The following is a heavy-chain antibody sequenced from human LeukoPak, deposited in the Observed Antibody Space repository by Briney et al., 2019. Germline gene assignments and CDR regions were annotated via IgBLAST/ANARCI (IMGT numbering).Heavy chain of an antibody. D-gene: IGHD7-27*01. J-gene: IGHJ3*02. CDR1: GFTFSSYA. Sequence: GGSLRLSCAASGFTFSSYAMSWVRQAPGKGLEWASAISGSGGSTYYADSVKGRFTISRDNSKNTLYLQMNSLRAEDTAVYYCAKVNKLGNGPMGPRLGAFDIWGQGTMVTVSS. CDR3: AKVNKLGNGPMGPRLGAFDI. V-gene: IGHV3-23*01. CDR2: ISGSGGST.